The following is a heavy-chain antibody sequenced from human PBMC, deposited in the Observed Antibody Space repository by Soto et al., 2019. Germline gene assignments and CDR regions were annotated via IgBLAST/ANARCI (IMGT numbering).Heavy chain of an antibody. J-gene: IGHJ4*02. V-gene: IGHV1-24*01. CDR2: LDYEEGER. Sequence: ASVKVSCKVSGTSLSGLPMHWVRQAPGKGLEWMGSLDYEEGERSFAHRFQGRLTVTEDTSTDTAYMELSSLMSEDTAVYYCAEGVTKFDYWGQGTLVTVSS. D-gene: IGHD4-17*01. CDR1: GTSLSGLP. CDR3: AEGVTKFDY.